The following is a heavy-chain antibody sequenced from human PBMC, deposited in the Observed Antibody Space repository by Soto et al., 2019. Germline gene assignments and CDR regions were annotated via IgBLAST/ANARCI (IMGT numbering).Heavy chain of an antibody. V-gene: IGHV4-34*01. D-gene: IGHD6-13*01. Sequence: QVQLQQWGAGLLKPSETLSLTCAVYGGSFSGYYWSWIRQPPGKGLEWIGEINHSGSTNYNPSLKSRVTISADTSKNQSSLKLSSVTAADTAVYYCARRLSIAAAGGDLDYWGQGTLVTVSS. CDR2: INHSGST. CDR1: GGSFSGYY. J-gene: IGHJ4*02. CDR3: ARRLSIAAAGGDLDY.